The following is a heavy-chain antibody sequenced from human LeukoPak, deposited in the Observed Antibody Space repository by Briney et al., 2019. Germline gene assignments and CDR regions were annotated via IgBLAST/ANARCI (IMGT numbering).Heavy chain of an antibody. D-gene: IGHD3-3*01. V-gene: IGHV4-34*01. Sequence: SETLSLTCAVYGGSFSGYYWSWIRQPPGKGLEWIGEINHSGSTYYNPSLKSRVTISVDTSKNQFSLKLSSVTAADTAVYYCARQERITIFGVVIINWFDPWGQGTLVTVSS. J-gene: IGHJ5*02. CDR3: ARQERITIFGVVIINWFDP. CDR1: GGSFSGYY. CDR2: INHSGST.